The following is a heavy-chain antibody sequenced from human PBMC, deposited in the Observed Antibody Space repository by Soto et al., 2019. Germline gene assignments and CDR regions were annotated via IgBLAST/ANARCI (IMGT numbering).Heavy chain of an antibody. D-gene: IGHD3-16*01. CDR1: GFTYSTYT. V-gene: IGHV3-30*04. J-gene: IGHJ4*02. Sequence: GGSLRLSCAASGFTYSTYTMHWVRQAPGKGPEWVALISNDGNKKYYTDSVQGRFTISRDNSRQTLYLQLNSLRAEDTAVYYCARGESGIDYWGQGTLVTVSS. CDR2: ISNDGNKK. CDR3: ARGESGIDY.